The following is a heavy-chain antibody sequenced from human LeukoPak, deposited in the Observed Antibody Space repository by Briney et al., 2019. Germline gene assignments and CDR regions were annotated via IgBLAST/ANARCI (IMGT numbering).Heavy chain of an antibody. CDR3: TTDYPRYCSSTSCQNFDY. CDR2: IKSKTDGGTT. J-gene: IGHJ4*02. CDR1: GFTFSNAW. V-gene: IGHV3-15*01. Sequence: AGGSLRLSCAASGFTFSNAWMSWVRQAPGKGLEWVGHIKSKTDGGTTDYAATVKGRFTISRDDSKITLYLQMNSLKTEDTAVYYCTTDYPRYCSSTSCQNFDYWGQGTLVTVSS. D-gene: IGHD2-2*01.